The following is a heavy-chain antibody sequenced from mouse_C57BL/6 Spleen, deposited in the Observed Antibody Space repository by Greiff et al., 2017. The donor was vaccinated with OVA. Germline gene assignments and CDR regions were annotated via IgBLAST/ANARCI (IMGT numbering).Heavy chain of an antibody. Sequence: VQLQQSGAELVRPGASVTLSCKASGYTFTDYEMHWVKQTPVHGLEWIGAIDPETGGTAYNQKFKGKAILTADKSSSTAYMELRSLTSEDSAVYYCTRKGDSNLGFDYWGQGTTLTVSS. J-gene: IGHJ2*01. CDR2: IDPETGGT. CDR1: GYTFTDYE. CDR3: TRKGDSNLGFDY. D-gene: IGHD2-5*01. V-gene: IGHV1-15*01.